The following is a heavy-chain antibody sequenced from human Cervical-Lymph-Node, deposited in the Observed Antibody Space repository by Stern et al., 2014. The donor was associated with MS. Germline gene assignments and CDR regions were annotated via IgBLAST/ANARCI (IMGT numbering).Heavy chain of an antibody. J-gene: IGHJ6*02. CDR3: ASGGELDGGDV. CDR2: NNPKGGRT. V-gene: IGHV1-46*01. Sequence: QVKLVQSGTEVKKPGASVKVSCKASGYTLTIYYIHWVRQAPGQGLEWMGVNNPKGGRTTYAQKFQGRGTMTRDTSTSTAYMELSSLRSDDTAVYYCASGGELDGGDVWGQGTTVTVFS. CDR1: GYTLTIYY. D-gene: IGHD3/OR15-3a*01.